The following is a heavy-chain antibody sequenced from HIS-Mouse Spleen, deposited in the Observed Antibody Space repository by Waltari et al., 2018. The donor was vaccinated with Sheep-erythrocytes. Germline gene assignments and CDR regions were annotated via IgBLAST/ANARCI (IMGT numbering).Heavy chain of an antibody. V-gene: IGHV4-31*01. Sequence: QVQLQESGPGLVKPSQTLSLTCTVSGGSISSGGYYWSWIRQHPGKGLEWIGYIYYRGSTYSHPSRKSVSTVSVDPSKNQFSLKLGSVTAADTAVYYWAGGGGIFKFDYWGQGTLVTVSS. D-gene: IGHD3-16*01. CDR1: GGSISSGGYY. CDR2: IYYRGST. CDR3: AGGGGIFKFDY. J-gene: IGHJ4*02.